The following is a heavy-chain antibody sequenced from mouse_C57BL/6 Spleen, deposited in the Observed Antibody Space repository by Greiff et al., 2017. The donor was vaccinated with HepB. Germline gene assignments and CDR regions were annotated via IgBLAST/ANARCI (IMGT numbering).Heavy chain of an antibody. Sequence: VQLQQSGPELVKPGASVKMSCKASGYTFTDYNMHWVKQSHGKSLEWIGYINPNNGGTSYNQKFKGKATLTVNKSSSTAYMELRSLTSEDSAVYDCARPNYYGSPWFAYWGQGTLVTVSA. J-gene: IGHJ3*01. CDR1: GYTFTDYN. CDR3: ARPNYYGSPWFAY. V-gene: IGHV1-22*01. CDR2: INPNNGGT. D-gene: IGHD1-1*01.